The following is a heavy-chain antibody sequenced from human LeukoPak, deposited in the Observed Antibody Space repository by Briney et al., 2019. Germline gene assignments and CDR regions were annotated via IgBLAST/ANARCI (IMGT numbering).Heavy chain of an antibody. CDR1: GYSFTSYW. J-gene: IGHJ5*02. CDR2: IYPGDSDT. V-gene: IGHV5-51*01. CDR3: ARVEWELLGWFDP. Sequence: GESLRISCKGSGYSFTSYWIGWVRQMPGKGLEWMGIIYPGDSDTRYSPSFQGQVTISADKSISTAYLQWSSLKASDTAMYYCARVEWELLGWFDPWGQGTLVTVSS. D-gene: IGHD1-26*01.